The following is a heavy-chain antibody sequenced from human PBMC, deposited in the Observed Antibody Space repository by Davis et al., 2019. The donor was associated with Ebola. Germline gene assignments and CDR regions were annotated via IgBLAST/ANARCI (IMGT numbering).Heavy chain of an antibody. V-gene: IGHV3-23*01. D-gene: IGHD1-26*01. Sequence: GVLKISCAASGFIFSNCAMYWVRQAPGKGLEWVSIIGTGHDTYYADSVKGRFTISRDNSKNTVYMQMHNLRAEDTAVYYCASREVGLHNLYWGEGTLVSVSS. CDR1: GFIFSNCA. CDR3: ASREVGLHNLY. J-gene: IGHJ4*02. CDR2: IGTGHDT.